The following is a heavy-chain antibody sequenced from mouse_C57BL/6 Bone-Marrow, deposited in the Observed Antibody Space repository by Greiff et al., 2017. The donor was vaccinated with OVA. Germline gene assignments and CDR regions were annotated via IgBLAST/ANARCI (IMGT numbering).Heavy chain of an antibody. V-gene: IGHV1-74*01. CDR3: AIEGGDSSRDY. Sequence: VQLQQPGAELVKPGASVKVSCKASGYTFTSYWMHWVKQRPGQGLEWIGRIHPSDSDTNYNQKFKGKATLTVDKSSSTAYMQLSRLTSEDSAVYYCAIEGGDSSRDYWGQGTSVTVSS. CDR2: IHPSDSDT. CDR1: GYTFTSYW. D-gene: IGHD3-2*02. J-gene: IGHJ4*01.